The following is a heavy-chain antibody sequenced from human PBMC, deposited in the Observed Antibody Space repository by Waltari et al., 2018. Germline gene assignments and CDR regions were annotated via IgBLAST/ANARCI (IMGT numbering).Heavy chain of an antibody. Sequence: EVQLLESGGGLVQPGGSLRLSCAASGFTFSNYAMTWVRQAPGKGLEWVSGITSSGGSTYYAASVKGRFTISRDSSRNTLHLQMNSLRAEDTAIYYCTKWLTADGTGWFDCWGQGTLVTVSS. CDR2: ITSSGGST. V-gene: IGHV3-23*01. CDR1: GFTFSNYA. D-gene: IGHD6-13*01. CDR3: TKWLTADGTGWFDC. J-gene: IGHJ4*02.